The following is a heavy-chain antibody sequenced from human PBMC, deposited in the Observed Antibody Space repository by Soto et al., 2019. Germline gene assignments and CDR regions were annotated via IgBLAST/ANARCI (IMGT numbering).Heavy chain of an antibody. D-gene: IGHD2-2*01. V-gene: IGHV3-33*01. CDR1: GFTFSSYG. J-gene: IGHJ6*02. CDR2: IWYDGSNK. CDR3: ARPRSTSQLWTGGMDV. Sequence: GSLRPTSSASGFTFSSYGMHWVRQAPGKGLEWVAVIWYDGSNKYYADSVKGRFTISRDNSKNTLYLQMNSLRAEDTAVYYCARPRSTSQLWTGGMDVWGQGTTVTVYS.